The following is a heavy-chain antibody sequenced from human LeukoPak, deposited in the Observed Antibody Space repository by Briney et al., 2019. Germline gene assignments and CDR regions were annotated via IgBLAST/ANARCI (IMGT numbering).Heavy chain of an antibody. CDR1: GFTFSSYS. J-gene: IGHJ4*02. Sequence: PGGSLRLSCAASGFTFSSYSMNWVRQAPGKGLEWVSSISSSSSYIYYADSVKGRFTISRDNAKNSLYLQMNSLRAEDTAVYYCARVGRGATRGAFDYWGQGTLVTVSS. CDR2: ISSSSSYI. CDR3: ARVGRGATRGAFDY. D-gene: IGHD1-26*01. V-gene: IGHV3-21*01.